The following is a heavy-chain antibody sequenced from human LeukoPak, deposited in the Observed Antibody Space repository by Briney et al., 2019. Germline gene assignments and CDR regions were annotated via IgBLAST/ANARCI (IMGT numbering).Heavy chain of an antibody. J-gene: IGHJ4*02. CDR2: ISCSGGST. CDR3: AKDLAITMKVVGLFDY. D-gene: IGHD3-22*01. CDR1: GFTFSSYA. V-gene: IGHV3-23*01. Sequence: PGGSLRLSCAASGFTFSSYAMSWVRQAPGKGLEWVSAISCSGGSTYYADSVKGRFTISRDYSKNTLYLQMNSLRAENTAVYYCAKDLAITMKVVGLFDYWGQGTLVTVSS.